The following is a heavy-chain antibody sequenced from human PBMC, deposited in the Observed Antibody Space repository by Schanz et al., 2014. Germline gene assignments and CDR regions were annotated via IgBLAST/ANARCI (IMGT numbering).Heavy chain of an antibody. CDR1: GFTLNNAW. CDR3: ARKMKLGVYGGKGHDSLDI. Sequence: EVQLMESGGGLVKPGGSLRLSCATSGFTLNNAWMNWVRQAPGKGLVWVARINSVGSNTDYADSVTGRFTISRDNAKNTLYLQMNTLRAEDTAVYYCARKMKLGVYGGKGHDSLDIWGQGTMVTVSS. D-gene: IGHD4-17*01. J-gene: IGHJ3*02. CDR2: INSVGSNT. V-gene: IGHV3-74*02.